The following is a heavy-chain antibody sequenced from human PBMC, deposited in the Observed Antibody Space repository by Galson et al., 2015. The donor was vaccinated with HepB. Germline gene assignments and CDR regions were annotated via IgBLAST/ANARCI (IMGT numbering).Heavy chain of an antibody. CDR1: GFTFSSYS. J-gene: IGHJ6*02. V-gene: IGHV3-48*02. CDR3: AREGADFWSGYGMDV. D-gene: IGHD3-3*01. Sequence: SLRLSCAASGFTFSSYSMNWVRQAPGKGLEWVSYISSSSSTIYYADSVKGRFTISRDNAKNSLYLQMNSLRDEDTAVYYCAREGADFWSGYGMDVWAKGPRSPSP. CDR2: ISSSSSTI.